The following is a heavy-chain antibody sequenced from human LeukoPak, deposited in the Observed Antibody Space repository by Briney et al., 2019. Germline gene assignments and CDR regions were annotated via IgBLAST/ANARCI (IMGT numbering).Heavy chain of an antibody. V-gene: IGHV1-2*02. Sequence: GASVKVSCKASGYTFTGYYMHWVRQAPGQGLEWMGWINPTSGDTNYVQKFQGRVIMTRDTSISTAYMELSGVRSGDTAVYYCARGDGDGPARRAFDIWGQGTMVTVSS. D-gene: IGHD7-27*01. CDR2: INPTSGDT. J-gene: IGHJ3*02. CDR1: GYTFTGYY. CDR3: ARGDGDGPARRAFDI.